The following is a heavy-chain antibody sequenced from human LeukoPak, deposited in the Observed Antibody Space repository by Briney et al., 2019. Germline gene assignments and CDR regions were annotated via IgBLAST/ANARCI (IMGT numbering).Heavy chain of an antibody. CDR3: ARDLYYYDSTDY. V-gene: IGHV1-46*01. CDR1: GYTFTSYY. CDR2: INPSGGST. D-gene: IGHD3-22*01. Sequence: ASVKVSCKASGYTFTSYYMDWVRQAPGQGLEWMGIINPSGGSTSYAQKLQGRVTMTTDTSTSTAYMELRSLRSDDTAVYYCARDLYYYDSTDYWGQGTLVTVSS. J-gene: IGHJ4*02.